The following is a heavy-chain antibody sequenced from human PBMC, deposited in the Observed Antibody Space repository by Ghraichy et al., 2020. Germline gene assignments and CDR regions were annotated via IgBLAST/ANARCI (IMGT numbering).Heavy chain of an antibody. J-gene: IGHJ6*02. V-gene: IGHV3-30*02. CDR2: IRYDGSNK. D-gene: IGHD3-10*01. CDR3: AKRGSGSGPYYYYYGMDV. CDR1: GFTFSSYG. Sequence: GGSLRLSCAASGFTFSSYGMHWVRQAPGKGLEWVAFIRYDGSNKYYADSVKGRFTISRDNSKNTLYLQMNSLRAEDTAVYYCAKRGSGSGPYYYYYGMDVWGQGTTVTVSS.